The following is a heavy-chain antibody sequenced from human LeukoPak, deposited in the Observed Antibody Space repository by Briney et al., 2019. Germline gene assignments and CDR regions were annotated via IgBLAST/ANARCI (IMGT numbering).Heavy chain of an antibody. CDR2: IYYSGSS. CDR3: ARDRGYSYGPFDY. CDR1: GGSLNSISYY. D-gene: IGHD5-18*01. Sequence: SETLSLTCTVSGGSLNSISYYWSWIRQPPGKGLEWIGSIYYSGSSYYNPSLKSRVTISVDTSKKQFSLRLSSVTAADTAVYYCARDRGYSYGPFDYWGQGTLVTVSS. V-gene: IGHV4-39*07. J-gene: IGHJ4*02.